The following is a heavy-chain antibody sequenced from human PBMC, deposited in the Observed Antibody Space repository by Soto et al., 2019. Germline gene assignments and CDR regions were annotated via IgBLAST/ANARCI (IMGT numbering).Heavy chain of an antibody. CDR1: GFTFSIYW. CDR3: ARDGTYSSSADS. V-gene: IGHV3-74*01. CDR2: INSDGRST. J-gene: IGHJ4*02. Sequence: PGGSLRLSCAASGFTFSIYWMNWVRQAPGKGLVWVSRINSDGRSTGYADSVKGRFTISRDNAKNTLFLQMNSLRAEDTAVYYCARDGTYSSSADSWGQGTLVTVSS. D-gene: IGHD6-6*01.